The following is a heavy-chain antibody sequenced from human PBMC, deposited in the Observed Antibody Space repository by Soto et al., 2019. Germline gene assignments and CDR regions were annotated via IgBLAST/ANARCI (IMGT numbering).Heavy chain of an antibody. J-gene: IGHJ4*02. D-gene: IGHD3-9*01. CDR3: ARGFDIFTGYYGYFDY. V-gene: IGHV4-31*03. CDR2: IYYSGST. Sequence: QVQLQESGPGLMKPSQTLSLTCTVSGGSISSGGYYWSWIRQHPGKGLEWIGYIYYSGSTYYNPSLKSRVTISVDTSKNQFSLKLSSVTAADTAVYYCARGFDIFTGYYGYFDYWGQGTLVTVSS. CDR1: GGSISSGGYY.